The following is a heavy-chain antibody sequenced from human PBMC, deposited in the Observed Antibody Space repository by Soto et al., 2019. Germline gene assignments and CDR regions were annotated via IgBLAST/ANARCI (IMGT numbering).Heavy chain of an antibody. D-gene: IGHD6-6*01. CDR3: ARERPDGARLDP. V-gene: IGHV4-34*01. J-gene: IGHJ5*02. Sequence: TSETLSLTCAVYGGSFSGYYWSWIRQPPGKGLEWIGEINHSGSTYYNPSLKSRVTISVNTSKNQFSLKLSSVTAADTAVYYCARERPDGARLDPWGQGTLVTVSS. CDR2: INHSGST. CDR1: GGSFSGYY.